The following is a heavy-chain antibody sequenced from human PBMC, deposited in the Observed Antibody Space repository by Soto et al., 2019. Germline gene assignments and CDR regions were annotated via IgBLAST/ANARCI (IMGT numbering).Heavy chain of an antibody. J-gene: IGHJ4*02. V-gene: IGHV4-39*01. CDR1: GGSISSSSYY. Sequence: PSETLSLTCTVSGGSISSSSYYWGWIRQPPGKGLEWIGSIYYSGSTYYNPSLKSRVTISVDTSKNQFSLKLSSVTAADTAVYYCASYGSGSQADYWGQGTLVTVSS. CDR3: ASYGSGSQADY. D-gene: IGHD3-10*01. CDR2: IYYSGST.